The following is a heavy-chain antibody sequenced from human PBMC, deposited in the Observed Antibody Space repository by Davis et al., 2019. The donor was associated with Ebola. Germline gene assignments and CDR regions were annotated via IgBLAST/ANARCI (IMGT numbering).Heavy chain of an antibody. D-gene: IGHD6-19*01. CDR3: ARRGSGWYEDYYYGMDV. Sequence: PSETLSLTCAVYGGSFSGYYWSWIRQPPGKGLEWIGEINHSGSTNYNPSLKSRVTIPVDTSKNQFSLKLSSVTAADTAVYYCARRGSGWYEDYYYGMDVWGQGTTVTVSS. CDR2: INHSGST. J-gene: IGHJ6*02. V-gene: IGHV4-34*01. CDR1: GGSFSGYY.